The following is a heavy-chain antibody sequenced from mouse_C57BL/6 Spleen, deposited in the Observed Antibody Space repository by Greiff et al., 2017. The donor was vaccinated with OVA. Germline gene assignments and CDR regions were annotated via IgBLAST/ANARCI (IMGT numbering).Heavy chain of an antibody. J-gene: IGHJ2*01. CDR3: ARGEDYDPFDY. Sequence: VQRVESGAELARPGASVKMSCKASGYTFTSYTMHWVKQRPGQGLEWIGYINPSSGYTKYNQKFKDKATLTADKSSSTAYMQLSSLTSEDSAVYYCARGEDYDPFDYWGQGTTLTVSS. CDR1: GYTFTSYT. CDR2: INPSSGYT. V-gene: IGHV1-4*01. D-gene: IGHD2-4*01.